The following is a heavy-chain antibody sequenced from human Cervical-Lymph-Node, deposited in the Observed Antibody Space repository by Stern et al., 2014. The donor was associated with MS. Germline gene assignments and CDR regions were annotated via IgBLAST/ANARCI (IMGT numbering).Heavy chain of an antibody. Sequence: VQLVESGPGLVKPSGTLSLTCVVSGDSISSGNWWSWIRQPPGKGLEWIGKVYQSGTTNYNPSLKSRVTISVDKSKNQFSLKLNSVTAADTAVYYCARGGMATPIGNDYWGQGTLVTVSS. CDR2: VYQSGTT. D-gene: IGHD5-24*01. CDR3: ARGGMATPIGNDY. CDR1: GDSISSGNW. J-gene: IGHJ4*02. V-gene: IGHV4-4*02.